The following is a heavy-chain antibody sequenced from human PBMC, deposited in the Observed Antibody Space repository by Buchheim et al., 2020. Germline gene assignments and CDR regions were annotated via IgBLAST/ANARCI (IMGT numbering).Heavy chain of an antibody. J-gene: IGHJ4*02. V-gene: IGHV3-30*03. Sequence: QVQLVESGGGVVQPGRSLRLSCAASGFTFSSYGMHWVRQAPGKGLEWVAVISYDGSNKYYADSVKGRFTISRDNSKNTLYLQMNSLRAEDTAVYYCAREWDIVVVPAAICPGYWGQGTL. CDR3: AREWDIVVVPAAICPGY. CDR2: ISYDGSNK. D-gene: IGHD2-2*01. CDR1: GFTFSSYG.